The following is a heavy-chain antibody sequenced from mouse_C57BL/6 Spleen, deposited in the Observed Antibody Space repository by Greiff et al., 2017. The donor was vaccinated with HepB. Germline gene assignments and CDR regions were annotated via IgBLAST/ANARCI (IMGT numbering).Heavy chain of an antibody. CDR3: ARAAGGGAMDY. J-gene: IGHJ4*01. V-gene: IGHV1-69*01. CDR2: IDPSDSYT. D-gene: IGHD1-2*01. Sequence: QVQLQQPGAELVMPGASVKLSCKASGYTFTSYWMHWVKQRPGQGLEWIGEIDPSDSYTNYNQKFKGKSTLTVDKSSSTAYMQLSSLTSEDSAVYYCARAAGGGAMDYWGQGTSVTVSS. CDR1: GYTFTSYW.